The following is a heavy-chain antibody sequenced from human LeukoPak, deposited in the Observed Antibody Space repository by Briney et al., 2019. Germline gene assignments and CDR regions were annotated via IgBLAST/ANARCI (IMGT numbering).Heavy chain of an antibody. D-gene: IGHD3-3*01. CDR1: GGSISRFY. V-gene: IGHV4-59*08. CDR3: ARGPEWYYFDH. CDR2: IYYSGRA. Sequence: PSETLSLTCTVSGGSISRFYWNWIRQTPGKGLEWIGYIYYSGRAIYSPSLTSRVTISVDTSKNQFSLRLTSVTAADTAVYYCARGPEWYYFDHWGQGTLVTVSS. J-gene: IGHJ4*02.